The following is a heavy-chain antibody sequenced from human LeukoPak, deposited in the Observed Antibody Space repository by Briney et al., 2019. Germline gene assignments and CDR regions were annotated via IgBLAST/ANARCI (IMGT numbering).Heavy chain of an antibody. V-gene: IGHV1-2*02. CDR3: ARDRVGSGWPRPFYFEN. CDR1: GYTFTGYY. CDR2: IKPNIGAT. D-gene: IGHD6-19*01. Sequence: ASVKVSCKPSGYTFTGYYLHWVRQAPGQALEWMGWIKPNIGATMYAQKFQGRVTMTRDTSISTDYMELNSLRSDDTAVYYCARDRVGSGWPRPFYFENWGQGTLVTVSS. J-gene: IGHJ4*02.